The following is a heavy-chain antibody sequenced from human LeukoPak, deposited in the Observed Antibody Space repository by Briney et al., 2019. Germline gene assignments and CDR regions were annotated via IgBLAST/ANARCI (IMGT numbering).Heavy chain of an antibody. CDR2: IYSGGSQ. D-gene: IGHD3-10*01. CDR1: GFTVRSNY. Sequence: PGRSLSLFCAVCGFTVRSNYLRWVPRAPGKGLEWVSDIYSGGSQNHSESVKGKFTISRDNSMNTLYLQMNNLRAEDTAVYYCARAKGSGSYLDWGQGTLVTFSS. CDR3: ARAKGSGSYLD. J-gene: IGHJ4*02. V-gene: IGHV3-66*01.